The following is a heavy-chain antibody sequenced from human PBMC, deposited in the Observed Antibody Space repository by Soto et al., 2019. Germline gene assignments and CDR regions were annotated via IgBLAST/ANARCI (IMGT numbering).Heavy chain of an antibody. D-gene: IGHD3-22*01. Sequence: QVQLVESGGGVVQPGRSLRLSCAASGFTFSSYGMHWVRQAPGKGLEWVAVISYDERNKFYGDSVKGRFSISRDNSKNRLDLQMNSLRAEDTAVYYCAKGATVRGSGYYHFDYWGQGTLVTVSS. CDR2: ISYDERNK. J-gene: IGHJ4*02. V-gene: IGHV3-30*18. CDR1: GFTFSSYG. CDR3: AKGATVRGSGYYHFDY.